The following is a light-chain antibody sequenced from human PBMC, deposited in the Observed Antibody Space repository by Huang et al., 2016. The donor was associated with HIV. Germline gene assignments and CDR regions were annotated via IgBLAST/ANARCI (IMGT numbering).Light chain of an antibody. CDR3: QQYNNWPRT. CDR1: QYVRSN. Sequence: ERVMTQSPATLSVSLGETATLSCRASQYVRSNLAGYQQKPGQAPRLLIYGASTRVTDLPARFRGRGSGIELTLTISTLQSEDFAVYYCQQYNNWPRTFGQGTKLEIK. CDR2: GAS. J-gene: IGKJ2*01. V-gene: IGKV3-15*01.